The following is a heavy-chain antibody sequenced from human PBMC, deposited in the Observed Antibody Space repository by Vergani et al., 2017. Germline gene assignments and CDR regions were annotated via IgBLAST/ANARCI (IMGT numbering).Heavy chain of an antibody. Sequence: QVQLVESGGGVVQPGGSLRLSCAASGFTFSSYGMHWVRQAPGKGLEWVAFIRYDGSNKYYADSVKGRFTISRDNSKNTLYLQMNSLRAEVTAVYYCAKDPYRPPLKYCSSTSCYGMDVWGQGTTVTVSS. CDR1: GFTFSSYG. V-gene: IGHV3-30*02. CDR2: IRYDGSNK. J-gene: IGHJ6*02. CDR3: AKDPYRPPLKYCSSTSCYGMDV. D-gene: IGHD2-2*01.